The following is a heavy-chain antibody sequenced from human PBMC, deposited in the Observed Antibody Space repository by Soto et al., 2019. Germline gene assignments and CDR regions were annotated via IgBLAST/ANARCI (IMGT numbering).Heavy chain of an antibody. J-gene: IGHJ4*02. Sequence: EVQLVESGGGLVQPGGSLRLSCAASGFTFSSYSMNWVRQAPGKGLEWVSYISSSSSTIYYADSVKGRLTISRDNAKNSLYLQMNSLRDEYTDVYYCARAHYYDSREIYWGQGTLVTVSS. CDR1: GFTFSSYS. D-gene: IGHD3-22*01. V-gene: IGHV3-48*02. CDR3: ARAHYYDSREIY. CDR2: ISSSSSTI.